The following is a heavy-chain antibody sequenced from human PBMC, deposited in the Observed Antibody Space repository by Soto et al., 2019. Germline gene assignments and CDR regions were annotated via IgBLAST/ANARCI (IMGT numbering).Heavy chain of an antibody. CDR1: GGSFSGYY. Sequence: PSETLSLTCAVYGGSFSGYYWSWIRQPPGKGLEWIGEINHSGSTNYNPSLKSRVTISVDTSKNQFSLKLSSVTAADTAVYYCASIAAAGNTGYYYGMDVWGQGTTVTVSS. D-gene: IGHD6-13*01. J-gene: IGHJ6*02. CDR3: ASIAAAGNTGYYYGMDV. V-gene: IGHV4-34*01. CDR2: INHSGST.